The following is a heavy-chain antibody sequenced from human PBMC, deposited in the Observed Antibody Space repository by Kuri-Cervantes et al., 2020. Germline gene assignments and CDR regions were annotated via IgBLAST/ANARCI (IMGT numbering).Heavy chain of an antibody. D-gene: IGHD5-24*01. Sequence: GGSLRLSCAASGFTFSSYAMHWVRQAPGKGLEWVAVISYDGSNKYYADSVKGRFTISRDNSKNTLYLQMNSLRAEDTAVYYCARERLEMATILYYFDYWGQGTLVTVSS. J-gene: IGHJ4*02. CDR3: ARERLEMATILYYFDY. CDR1: GFTFSSYA. CDR2: ISYDGSNK. V-gene: IGHV3-30-3*01.